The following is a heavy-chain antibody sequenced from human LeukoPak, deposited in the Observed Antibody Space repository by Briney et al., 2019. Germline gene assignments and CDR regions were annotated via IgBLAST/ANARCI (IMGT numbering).Heavy chain of an antibody. J-gene: IGHJ4*02. CDR2: IYYSGST. V-gene: IGHV4-30-4*01. CDR1: GGSISSGDYY. Sequence: SETLSLTCTVPGGSISSGDYYWSWIPQPPGKGLEWIGYIYYSGSTYYNPSLKSRVTISVDTSKNQFSLKLSSVTAADTAVYYCARFTDCTNGVCYAPYYFDYWGQGTLVTVSS. CDR3: ARFTDCTNGVCYAPYYFDY. D-gene: IGHD2-8*01.